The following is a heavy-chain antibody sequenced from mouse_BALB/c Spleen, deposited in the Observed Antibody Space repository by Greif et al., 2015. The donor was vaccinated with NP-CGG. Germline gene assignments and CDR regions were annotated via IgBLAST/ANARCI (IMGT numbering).Heavy chain of an antibody. CDR1: GYTFTSYW. CDR2: INPSNGRT. CDR3: ARGSWFDY. V-gene: IGHV1S81*02. Sequence: QVQLQQSEAELVKPGASVKLSCKASGYTFTSYWMHWVKQRPGQGLEWIGEINPSNGRTNYNEKFESKATLTVDKSSSTAYMQLSSLTSEDCAVYYCARGSWFDYWGQGTTLTVSS. J-gene: IGHJ2*01.